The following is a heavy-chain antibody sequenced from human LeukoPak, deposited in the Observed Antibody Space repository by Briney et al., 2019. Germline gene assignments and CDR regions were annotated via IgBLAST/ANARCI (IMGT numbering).Heavy chain of an antibody. V-gene: IGHV1-69*10. D-gene: IGHD6-13*01. CDR2: IIPILGTA. CDR3: ARGRLDSSDAFDI. J-gene: IGHJ3*02. CDR1: GGTFSSYA. Sequence: VKVSRKASGGTFSSYAISWVRQAPGQGLEWMGGIIPILGTANYAQKFQGRVTITADKSTSTAYMELSSLRSEDTAVYYCARGRLDSSDAFDIWGQGTMVTVSS.